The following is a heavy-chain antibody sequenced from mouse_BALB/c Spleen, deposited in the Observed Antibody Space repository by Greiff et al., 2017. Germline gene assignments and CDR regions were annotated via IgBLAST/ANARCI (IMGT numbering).Heavy chain of an antibody. CDR1: GYTFTDYN. CDR3: ARGPLLWLRRNYAMDY. CDR2: IYPYNGGT. J-gene: IGHJ4*01. Sequence: VQLKQSGPELVKPGASVKISCKASGYTFTDYNMHWVKQSHGKSLEWIGYIYPYNGGTGYNQKFKSKATLTVDNSSSTAYMELRSLTSEDSAVYYCARGPLLWLRRNYAMDYWGQGTSVTVSS. V-gene: IGHV1S29*02. D-gene: IGHD2-2*01.